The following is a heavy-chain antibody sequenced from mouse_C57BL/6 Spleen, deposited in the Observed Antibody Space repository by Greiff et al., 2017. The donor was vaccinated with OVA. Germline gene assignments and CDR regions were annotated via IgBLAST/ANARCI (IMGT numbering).Heavy chain of an antibody. D-gene: IGHD1-1*01. V-gene: IGHV5-4*01. J-gene: IGHJ2*01. CDR2: ISDGGSYT. CDR3: ARDLAYYYGSSPFDY. Sequence: EVHLVESGGGLVKPGGSLKLSCAASGFTFSSYAMSWVRQTPEKRLEWVATISDGGSYTYYPDNVKGRFTISRDNAKNNLYLQMSHLKSEDTAMYYCARDLAYYYGSSPFDYWGQGTTLTVSS. CDR1: GFTFSSYA.